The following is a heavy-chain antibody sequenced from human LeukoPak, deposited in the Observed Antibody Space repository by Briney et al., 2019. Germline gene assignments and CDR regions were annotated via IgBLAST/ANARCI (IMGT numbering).Heavy chain of an antibody. D-gene: IGHD2-21*02. Sequence: SVKVSCKASGGTFSSYAISWVRQAPGQGLELMGRIIPIFGTANYAQKFQGRVTITTDESTSTAYMELSSLRSEDTAVYYCARDLCGGDCYSDYFDYWGQGTLVTVSS. CDR1: GGTFSSYA. J-gene: IGHJ4*02. CDR2: IIPIFGTA. V-gene: IGHV1-69*05. CDR3: ARDLCGGDCYSDYFDY.